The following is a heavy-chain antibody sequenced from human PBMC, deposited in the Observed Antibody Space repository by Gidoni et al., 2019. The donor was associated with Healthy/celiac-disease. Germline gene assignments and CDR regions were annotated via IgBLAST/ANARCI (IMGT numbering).Heavy chain of an antibody. CDR1: GGSSSSYY. D-gene: IGHD3-10*02. CDR3: ARYVALGDGYYYYYGMDV. Sequence: QVQLQESSPALVKPSATLSLTCTVSGGSSSSYYWSWLRQPPGKGLEWIGYIYYSGSTNSNPSLKSRVTISVDTSKNQFSLKLSSVTAADTAVYYCARYVALGDGYYYYYGMDVWGQGTTVTVSS. J-gene: IGHJ6*02. V-gene: IGHV4-59*08. CDR2: IYYSGST.